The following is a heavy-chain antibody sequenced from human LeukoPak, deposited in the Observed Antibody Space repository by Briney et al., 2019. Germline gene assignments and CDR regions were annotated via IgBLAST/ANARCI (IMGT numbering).Heavy chain of an antibody. CDR1: GFTFSSYS. Sequence: GGSLRLSCAASGFTFSSYSMNWVRQAPGKGLEWVSSISSSSSYIYYADSVKGRFTISRDNAKNSLYLQMNSLRADDTAVYYCATGYSSSWYNLPPDYWGQGILVTVSS. J-gene: IGHJ4*02. CDR2: ISSSSSYI. CDR3: ATGYSSSWYNLPPDY. V-gene: IGHV3-21*01. D-gene: IGHD6-13*01.